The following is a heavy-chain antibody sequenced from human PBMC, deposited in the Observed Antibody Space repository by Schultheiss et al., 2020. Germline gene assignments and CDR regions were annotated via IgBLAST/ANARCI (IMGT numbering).Heavy chain of an antibody. V-gene: IGHV4-59*01. CDR2: IYYSGST. CDR1: GGSFSGYY. J-gene: IGHJ3*02. D-gene: IGHD5-18*01. CDR3: ARDQGGYARRAFDI. Sequence: SETLSLTCAVYGGSFSGYYWSWIRQPPGKGLEWIGYIYYSGSTYYNPSLKSRVTISVDTSKNQFSLKLSSVTAADTAVYYCARDQGGYARRAFDIWGQGTMVTVSS.